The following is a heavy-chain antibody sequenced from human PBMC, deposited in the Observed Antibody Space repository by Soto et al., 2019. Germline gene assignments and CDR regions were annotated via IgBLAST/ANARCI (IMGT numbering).Heavy chain of an antibody. CDR3: AATMEPNYYYYGMDV. CDR1: GGSISSSSYY. J-gene: IGHJ6*02. CDR2: IYYSGST. D-gene: IGHD3-10*01. V-gene: IGHV4-39*01. Sequence: PSETLSLTCTVSGGSISSSSYYWGWIRQPPGKGLEWIGSIYYSGSTYYNPSLKSRVTISVDTSKNQFSLKLSSVTAADTAVYYCAATMEPNYYYYGMDVWGQGTTVTSP.